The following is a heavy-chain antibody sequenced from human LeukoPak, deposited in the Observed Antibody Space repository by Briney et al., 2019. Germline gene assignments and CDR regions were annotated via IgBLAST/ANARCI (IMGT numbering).Heavy chain of an antibody. CDR3: ARDIGDIRLDY. CDR2: INPNSGGS. Sequence: ASVTVSCKPSGYTFTDYYIHWVRRAPGQGLEWMGWINPNSGGSNYAQKFQGRVTMTRDTSISTAYMELSRLRSDDTAVYYCARDIGDIRLDYWGQGTLVTVSS. CDR1: GYTFTDYY. D-gene: IGHD2-21*01. V-gene: IGHV1-2*02. J-gene: IGHJ4*02.